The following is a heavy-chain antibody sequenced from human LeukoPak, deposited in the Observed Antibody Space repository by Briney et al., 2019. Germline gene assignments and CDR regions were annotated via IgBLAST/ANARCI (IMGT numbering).Heavy chain of an antibody. Sequence: GESLKISCKGSGYSFTSYWIGWVRQMPGKGLEWMGIIYPGDSDTRYSPSFQGQVTISADKSISTAYLQWSSLKASDTAMYYCARPHYRGASCYVGAFDIWGQGTMVTVSS. CDR3: ARPHYRGASCYVGAFDI. J-gene: IGHJ3*02. V-gene: IGHV5-51*01. CDR2: IYPGDSDT. D-gene: IGHD2-15*01. CDR1: GYSFTSYW.